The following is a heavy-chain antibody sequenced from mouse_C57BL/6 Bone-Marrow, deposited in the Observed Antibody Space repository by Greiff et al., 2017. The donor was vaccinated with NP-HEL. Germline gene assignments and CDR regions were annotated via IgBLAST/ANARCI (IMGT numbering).Heavy chain of an antibody. J-gene: IGHJ4*01. V-gene: IGHV1-69*01. CDR3: ARGYSNYFYYAMDY. CDR1: GYTFTSYW. Sequence: QVQLQQPGAELVMPGASVKLSCKASGYTFTSYWMHWVKQRPGQGLEWIGEIDPSDSYTNYNQKFKGKSTLPVDKSSSTAYMQLSSLTSEDSAVYYCARGYSNYFYYAMDYWGQGTSVTVSS. D-gene: IGHD2-5*01. CDR2: IDPSDSYT.